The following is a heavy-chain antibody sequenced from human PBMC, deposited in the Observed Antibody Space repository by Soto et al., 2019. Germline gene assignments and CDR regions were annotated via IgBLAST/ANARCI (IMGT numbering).Heavy chain of an antibody. CDR3: AKVRGYSYVDY. D-gene: IGHD5-18*01. CDR2: ISYDGSNK. CDR1: GFTFSSYG. V-gene: IGHV3-30*18. Sequence: EGSLRLSCAASGFTFSSYGMHWVRQAPGKGLEWVAVISYDGSNKYYADSVKGRFTISRDNSKNTLYLQMNSLRAEDTAVYYCAKVRGYSYVDYWGQGTLVTVSS. J-gene: IGHJ4*02.